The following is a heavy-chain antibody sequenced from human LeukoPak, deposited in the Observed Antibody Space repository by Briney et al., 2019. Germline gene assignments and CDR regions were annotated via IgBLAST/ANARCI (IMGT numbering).Heavy chain of an antibody. Sequence: AGGSLRLSCAASGFTFSSYWTSWVRQAPGKGREWVANIKQDGSEKYYVDSVKGRFTIPRDNAKNSLYVQMNSLRAEDTAVYYCARAAVVVPAAKAGWYYYYYMDVWSKGTTVTVS. CDR2: IKQDGSEK. V-gene: IGHV3-7*01. J-gene: IGHJ6*03. D-gene: IGHD2-2*01. CDR3: ARAAVVVPAAKAGWYYYYYMDV. CDR1: GFTFSSYW.